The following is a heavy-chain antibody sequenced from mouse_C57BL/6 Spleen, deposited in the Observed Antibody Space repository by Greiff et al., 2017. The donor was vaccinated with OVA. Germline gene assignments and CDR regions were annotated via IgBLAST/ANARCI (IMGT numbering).Heavy chain of an antibody. Sequence: EVQLQESGPGLVKPSQSLSLTCSVTGYSITSGYYWNWIRQFPGNKLEWMGYISYDGSNNYNPSLKNRISITRDTSKNQFFLKLNSVTTEDTATYYCARVGLRYFDYWGQGTTLTVTS. D-gene: IGHD2-4*01. CDR2: ISYDGSN. V-gene: IGHV3-6*01. CDR3: ARVGLRYFDY. J-gene: IGHJ2*01. CDR1: GYSITSGYY.